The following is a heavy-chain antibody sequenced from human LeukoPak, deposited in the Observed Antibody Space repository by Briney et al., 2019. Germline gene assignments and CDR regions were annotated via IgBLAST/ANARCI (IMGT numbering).Heavy chain of an antibody. CDR2: IKEDGSKK. V-gene: IGHV3-7*03. CDR3: ARAVTSTEGY. J-gene: IGHJ4*02. Sequence: GGSLRLSCAASGFTSSAYWMTWVRQAPGKGLEWVASIKEDGSKKYYMDSVKGRFTISRDNAQKSLYLEMNSLRVEDTAVYYCARAVTSTEGYWGQGTLVTVSS. CDR1: GFTSSAYW.